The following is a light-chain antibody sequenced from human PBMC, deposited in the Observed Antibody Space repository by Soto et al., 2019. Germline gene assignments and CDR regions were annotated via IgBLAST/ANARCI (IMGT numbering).Light chain of an antibody. Sequence: QSVLTQPPSVSAAPGQKVTISCSGSSSNIGNNSVSWYQQLPGTAPKLLIYENNKRPSGIPDRFSGSKSGTSATLGITGLQTGDEADYYCGTWDSSLSALFGGGTKLTVL. CDR1: SSNIGNNS. CDR3: GTWDSSLSAL. V-gene: IGLV1-51*02. J-gene: IGLJ3*02. CDR2: ENN.